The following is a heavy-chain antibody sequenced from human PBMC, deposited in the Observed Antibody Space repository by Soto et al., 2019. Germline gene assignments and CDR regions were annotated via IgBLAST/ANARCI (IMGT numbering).Heavy chain of an antibody. Sequence: GGSLRLSCAASGFTFSSYDMHWVRQATGKGLEWVSAIGTAGDTYYPGSVKGRFTISRENAKNSLYLQMNSLRAEDTAVYYCARGDGYKTWGDAFDIWGQGTMVTVSS. CDR2: IGTAGDT. J-gene: IGHJ3*02. CDR1: GFTFSSYD. CDR3: ARGDGYKTWGDAFDI. D-gene: IGHD5-12*01. V-gene: IGHV3-13*01.